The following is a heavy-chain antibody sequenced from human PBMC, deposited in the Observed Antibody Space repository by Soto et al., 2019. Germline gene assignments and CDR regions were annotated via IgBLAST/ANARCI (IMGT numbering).Heavy chain of an antibody. CDR3: ARGWLGYWIAVAGPLGY. J-gene: IGHJ4*02. CDR1: GYTFTGYY. V-gene: IGHV1-2*04. Sequence: QVQLVQSGAEVKKPGASVKVSCKASGYTFTGYYMHWVRQAPGQGLEWMGWINPNSGGTNYAQKFQGWVTMTRDTSISTAYMELSRLRSDDTAVYYCARGWLGYWIAVAGPLGYWGQGTLVTVSS. CDR2: INPNSGGT. D-gene: IGHD6-19*01.